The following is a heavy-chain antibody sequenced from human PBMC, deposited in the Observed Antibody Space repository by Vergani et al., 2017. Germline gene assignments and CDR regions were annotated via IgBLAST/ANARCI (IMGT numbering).Heavy chain of an antibody. CDR3: AREGQQLAPYYYYYGMDV. J-gene: IGHJ6*02. CDR2: INPNSGGT. Sequence: QVQLVQSGAEVKKPGASVKVSCKASGYTFTGYYMHWVRQAPGQGLEWMGWINPNSGGTNYAQKFQGRVTMTRDTSISTAYMELSRLRSDDKAVYYCAREGQQLAPYYYYYGMDVWGQGTTVTVSS. V-gene: IGHV1-2*02. CDR1: GYTFTGYY. D-gene: IGHD6-13*01.